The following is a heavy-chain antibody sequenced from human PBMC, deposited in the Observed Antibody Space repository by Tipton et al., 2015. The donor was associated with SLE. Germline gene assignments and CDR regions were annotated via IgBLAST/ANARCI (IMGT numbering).Heavy chain of an antibody. D-gene: IGHD6-13*01. V-gene: IGHV4-61*09. J-gene: IGHJ4*02. CDR3: ARTGDTSGWYRGWFDY. Sequence: TLSLTCTVSGGSISSGTYYWNWIRQPPGKGLEWIGYIYTSGSTNYNPSLKSRVTISVDTSKNQFSLKLSSVSAADTAVYYCARTGDTSGWYRGWFDYWGQGTLVTVSS. CDR1: GGSISSGTYY. CDR2: IYTSGST.